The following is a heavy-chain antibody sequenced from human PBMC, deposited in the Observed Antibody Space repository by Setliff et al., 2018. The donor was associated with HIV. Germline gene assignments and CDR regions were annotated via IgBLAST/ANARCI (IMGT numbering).Heavy chain of an antibody. D-gene: IGHD3-22*01. CDR3: ARVGWDYYDSSGVGEFDY. CDR2: IYYSGRT. CDR1: GYSISSGYY. J-gene: IGHJ4*02. Sequence: SETLSLTCTVSGYSISSGYYWGWIRQPPGKGLEWIGSIYYSGRTYYNPSLRSRVTISVDTSKNQFSLKLSSVTAADTAVYYCARVGWDYYDSSGVGEFDYWGQGTLVTVSS. V-gene: IGHV4-38-2*02.